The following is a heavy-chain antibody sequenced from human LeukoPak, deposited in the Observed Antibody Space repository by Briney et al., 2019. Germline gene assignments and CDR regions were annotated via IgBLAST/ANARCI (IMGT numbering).Heavy chain of an antibody. J-gene: IGHJ6*02. CDR1: GFTFSSYA. D-gene: IGHD6-19*01. CDR2: ISYDGSNK. CDR3: ARAPDLYSSGGDV. Sequence: GGSLRLSCAASGFTFSSYAMHWVRQAPGKGPEWVAVISYDGSNKYYADSVKGRFTISRDNSKNTLYLQMNSLRAEDTAVYYCARAPDLYSSGGDVWGQGTTVTVSS. V-gene: IGHV3-30*04.